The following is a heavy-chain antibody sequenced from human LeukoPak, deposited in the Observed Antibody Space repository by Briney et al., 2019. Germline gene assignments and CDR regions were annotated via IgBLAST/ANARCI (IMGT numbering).Heavy chain of an antibody. CDR2: IGTAGDT. CDR1: GFTFSSYD. J-gene: IGHJ4*02. CDR3: ARDLNPEYYYDSSGYYDY. V-gene: IGHV3-13*03. Sequence: PGGSLRLSCAACGFTFSSYDMHWVRQATGIGLEWVSAIGTAGDTYYPGSVKGQFTISRENAKNSLYLQMNSLRAEDTAVYYCARDLNPEYYYDSSGYYDYWGQGTLVTVSS. D-gene: IGHD3-22*01.